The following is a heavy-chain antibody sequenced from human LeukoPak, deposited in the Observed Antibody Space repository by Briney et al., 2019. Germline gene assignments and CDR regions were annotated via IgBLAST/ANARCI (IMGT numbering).Heavy chain of an antibody. CDR1: GFTFSSYA. V-gene: IGHV3-23*01. D-gene: IGHD1-26*01. Sequence: GGALRLCCGASGFTFSSYAMRWVRQPPGKGLEWVSAISGSGGSTYYADSVKGRFTISRDNSKNTLYLQMNSLRAEDTAVYYCATALMVVGATTAYYWGQGSLVTVSS. J-gene: IGHJ4*02. CDR3: ATALMVVGATTAYY. CDR2: ISGSGGST.